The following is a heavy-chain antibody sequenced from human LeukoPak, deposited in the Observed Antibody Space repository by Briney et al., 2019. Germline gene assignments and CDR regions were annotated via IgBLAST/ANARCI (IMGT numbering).Heavy chain of an antibody. CDR2: IFTTGST. J-gene: IGHJ4*02. Sequence: PSETPSLTCSVSAGSISRFYWSWIRQPPGKGLEWIGYIFTTGSTNYNPSLKSRVTMSVDTSNNQFSLKLSSVTAADTAVYYCARGRFYDSSGYYCDYWGQGTLVTVSS. CDR1: AGSISRFY. CDR3: ARGRFYDSSGYYCDY. D-gene: IGHD3-22*01. V-gene: IGHV4-4*08.